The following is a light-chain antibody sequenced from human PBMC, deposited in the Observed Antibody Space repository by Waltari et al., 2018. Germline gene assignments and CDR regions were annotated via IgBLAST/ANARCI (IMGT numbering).Light chain of an antibody. V-gene: IGKV1-39*01. CDR2: AAS. J-gene: IGKJ1*01. CDR3: LQSYTTPRT. CDR1: QSIRAY. Sequence: DIQMTQSPYSLSASVGDRVIITCRASQSIRAYLNWYQQKPGETPRLLIYAASMLQSGVPSRFSGSGSGTDFTLTISSLKPEDFGTYFCLQSYTTPRTFGQGTKVDMK.